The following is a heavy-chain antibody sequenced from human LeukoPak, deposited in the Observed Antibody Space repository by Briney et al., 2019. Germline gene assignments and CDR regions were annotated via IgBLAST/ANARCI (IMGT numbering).Heavy chain of an antibody. Sequence: SDTLSLTCIVSGGSISSYYWNWIRQPPGKGLEWVGYIYYTGSASYNPSLKSRVIISVDTSKNQFPLKLSSVTAADTAVYYCARGQDYYFYDMDVWGQGTTVTVSS. CDR1: GGSISSYY. CDR3: ARGQDYYFYDMDV. J-gene: IGHJ6*02. V-gene: IGHV4-59*07. CDR2: IYYTGSA.